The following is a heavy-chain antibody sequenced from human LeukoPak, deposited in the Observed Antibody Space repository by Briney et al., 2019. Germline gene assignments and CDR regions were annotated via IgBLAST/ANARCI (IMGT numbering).Heavy chain of an antibody. CDR3: ARGGSGWNYYYYYMDV. CDR1: GYSISSGYY. Sequence: PSETLSLTCTVSGYSISSGYYWGWIRQPPGKGLEWIGSIYHSGSTYYNPSLKSRVTILVDTSKNQFSLKLSSVTAADTAVYYCARGGSGWNYYYYYMDVWGKGTTVTISS. D-gene: IGHD6-19*01. V-gene: IGHV4-38-2*02. CDR2: IYHSGST. J-gene: IGHJ6*03.